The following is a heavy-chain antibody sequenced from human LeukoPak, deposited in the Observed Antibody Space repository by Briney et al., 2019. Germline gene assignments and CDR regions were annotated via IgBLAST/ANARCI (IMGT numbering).Heavy chain of an antibody. Sequence: SVKVSCKASGGTFSSYAISWVRQAPGQGLEWMGGIIPIFGTANYAQKFQGRVTITADESTSTAYMELSSLRSEDMAVYYCARVGDIAARAFDIWGQGTMVTVSS. V-gene: IGHV1-69*13. CDR2: IIPIFGTA. D-gene: IGHD6-6*01. CDR3: ARVGDIAARAFDI. CDR1: GGTFSSYA. J-gene: IGHJ3*02.